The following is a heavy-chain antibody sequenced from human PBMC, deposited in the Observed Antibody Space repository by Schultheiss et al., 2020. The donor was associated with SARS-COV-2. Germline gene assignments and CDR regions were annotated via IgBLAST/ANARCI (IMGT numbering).Heavy chain of an antibody. CDR1: GGSVSSGSYY. Sequence: ESLKISCTVSGGSVSSGSYYWSWIRQPPGKGLEWIGHIYYSGNTNYNPSLKSRVTISVDTSRNQFSLKVTSVTAADTAVYYCATSPRGPTLRRGDYWGQGTLVTVSS. CDR2: IYYSGNT. D-gene: IGHD2/OR15-2a*01. J-gene: IGHJ4*02. CDR3: ATSPRGPTLRRGDY. V-gene: IGHV4-61*01.